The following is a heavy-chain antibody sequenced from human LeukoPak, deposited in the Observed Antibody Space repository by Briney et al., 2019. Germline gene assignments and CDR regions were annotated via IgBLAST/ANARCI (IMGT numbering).Heavy chain of an antibody. D-gene: IGHD3-10*01. CDR1: GGSFSGYY. V-gene: IGHV4-34*01. J-gene: IGHJ4*02. Sequence: PSETLSLTCAVYGGSFSGYYWSWIRQPPGKGLEGMGEINHSGSTNYNPSLKSRVTISVDTSKKQFCMRLRSVTAADTAVYYCARGDTYYYGSGSYYIYDYWGQGTLVTVPS. CDR2: INHSGST. CDR3: ARGDTYYYGSGSYYIYDY.